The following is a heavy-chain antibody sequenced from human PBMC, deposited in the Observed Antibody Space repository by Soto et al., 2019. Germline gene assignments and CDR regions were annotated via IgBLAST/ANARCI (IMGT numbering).Heavy chain of an antibody. J-gene: IGHJ4*02. D-gene: IGHD5-18*01. Sequence: GGSLRLSCAASGFTVSSNYMSWVRQAPGKGLEWVSVIYSGGSTYYADSVKGRFTISRDNSKNTLYLQMNSLRAEDTAVYYCATTNTAMVSMDCWGQGTLVTVSS. CDR3: ATTNTAMVSMDC. CDR2: IYSGGST. V-gene: IGHV3-53*01. CDR1: GFTVSSNY.